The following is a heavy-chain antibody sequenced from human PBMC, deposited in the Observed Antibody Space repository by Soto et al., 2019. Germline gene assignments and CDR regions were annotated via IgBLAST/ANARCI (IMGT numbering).Heavy chain of an antibody. D-gene: IGHD2-21*01. CDR3: ARDLVAIGGRVYAFDL. J-gene: IGHJ3*01. CDR2: IYFTGRT. Sequence: PSETLSLTCTVAGDSVSSGSHHWNWIRQAPGKGLEWIGSIYFTGRTNHNPSLKSRVTISVDTSKNHLSLNLTSVTAADTAVYYCARDLVAIGGRVYAFDLWGQGTMVTVSS. V-gene: IGHV4-61*03. CDR1: GDSVSSGSHH.